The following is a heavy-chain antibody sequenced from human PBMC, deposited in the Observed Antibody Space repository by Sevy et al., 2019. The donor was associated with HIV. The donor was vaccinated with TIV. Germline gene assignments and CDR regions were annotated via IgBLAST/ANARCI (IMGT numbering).Heavy chain of an antibody. D-gene: IGHD6-13*01. CDR1: GFTFSSYA. Sequence: GGSLRLSCAASGFTFSSYAMSWVHQAPGKGLEWVSGISGSGGSTYYADSVKGRFTISRDNSKNTLYLQMNSLRAEDTAVYYCAKVVAAPPGFDYWGQGTLVTVSS. CDR3: AKVVAAPPGFDY. J-gene: IGHJ4*02. CDR2: ISGSGGST. V-gene: IGHV3-23*01.